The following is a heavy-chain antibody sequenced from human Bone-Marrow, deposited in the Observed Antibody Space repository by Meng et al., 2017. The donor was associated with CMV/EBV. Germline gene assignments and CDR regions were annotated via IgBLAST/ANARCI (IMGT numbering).Heavy chain of an antibody. Sequence: LCCAAYGFTFSSYSMNWVRRAPGKGLEWVSSISSSSSYIYYADSVKGRFTISRDNAKNSLYLQMNSLRAEDTAVYYCARDMGEWEFDYWGQGTLVTVSS. V-gene: IGHV3-21*01. CDR2: ISSSSSYI. CDR1: GFTFSSYS. J-gene: IGHJ4*02. CDR3: ARDMGEWEFDY. D-gene: IGHD1-26*01.